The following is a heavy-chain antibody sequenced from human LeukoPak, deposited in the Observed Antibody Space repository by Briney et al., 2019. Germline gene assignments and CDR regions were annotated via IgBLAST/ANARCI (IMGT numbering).Heavy chain of an antibody. D-gene: IGHD4-17*01. CDR2: IWYDGSNK. V-gene: IGHV3-33*01. CDR3: ARGVPTTVTTYKMGY. CDR1: GFTFSSYG. J-gene: IGHJ4*02. Sequence: GGSLRLSCAASGFTFSSYGMHWVRQAPGKGLEWVAVIWYDGSNKYYADSVKGRFTISRDNSKNTLYLQMNSLRAEDTAVYYCARGVPTTVTTYKMGYWGQGTLVTVSS.